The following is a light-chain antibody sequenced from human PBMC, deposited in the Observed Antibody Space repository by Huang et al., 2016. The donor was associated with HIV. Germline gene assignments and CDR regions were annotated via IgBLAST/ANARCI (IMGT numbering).Light chain of an antibody. V-gene: IGKV1-5*03. J-gene: IGKJ2*02. CDR2: KAS. CDR1: QSVSDW. CDR3: QQYSSYSSWT. Sequence: IQMTQSPSTLSASVGDRVTITCRASQSVSDWLAWYQQKPVKAPERLIYKASNLEDGVPLRFSGTGYGTEFTLIITNVQSDDTATYYCQQYSSYSSWTFGQGTRLQIK.